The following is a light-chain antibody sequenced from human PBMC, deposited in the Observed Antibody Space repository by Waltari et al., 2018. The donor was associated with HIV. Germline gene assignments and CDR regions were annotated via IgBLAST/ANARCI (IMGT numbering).Light chain of an antibody. Sequence: QSVLTQPPSASGPPGQRVTISCFGSSSNIGTKYVYWYQQLPGTAPKLLIYKNNQRPPGVADLFAGPKSAPPAARAISGLRSEEEAEYYCAWDDSLSGWAFGGGTKLTVL. V-gene: IGLV1-47*01. CDR3: AWDDSLSGWA. CDR1: SSNIGTKY. J-gene: IGLJ3*02. CDR2: KNN.